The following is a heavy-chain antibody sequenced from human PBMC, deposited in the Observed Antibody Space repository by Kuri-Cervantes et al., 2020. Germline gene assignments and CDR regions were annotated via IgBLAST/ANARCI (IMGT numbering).Heavy chain of an antibody. CDR3: ANLYYGSGSPDDAFDI. CDR2: ISWDGGST. V-gene: IGHV3-43*01. J-gene: IGHJ3*02. CDR1: GFTFDDYT. D-gene: IGHD3-10*01. Sequence: GESLKISCAASGFTFDDYTMHWVRQAPGKGLEWVSLISWDGGSTYYADSVKGRSTISRDNSKNSLYLQMNSLRTEDTALYYCANLYYGSGSPDDAFDIWGQGTMVTVSS.